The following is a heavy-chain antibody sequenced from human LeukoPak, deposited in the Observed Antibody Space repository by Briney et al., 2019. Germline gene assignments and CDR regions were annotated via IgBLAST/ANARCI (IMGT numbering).Heavy chain of an antibody. CDR1: GFPFTSYA. CDR2: VNADNSNT. V-gene: IGHV1-3*01. CDR3: ARWYYGSSGHIDY. D-gene: IGHD3-22*01. J-gene: IGHJ4*02. Sequence: ASVKVSCKASGFPFTSYAIHWVRQAPGQRLEWMGWVNADNSNTKYSQEFQGRVTITRDTSASKAYMDLNSLRSDDTAVYYCARWYYGSSGHIDYWGQGTLVTVSS.